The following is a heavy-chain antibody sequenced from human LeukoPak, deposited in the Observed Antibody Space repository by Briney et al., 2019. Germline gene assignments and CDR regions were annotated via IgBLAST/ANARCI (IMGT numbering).Heavy chain of an antibody. CDR2: ISYDGSSK. CDR3: ARSVGEIQLWQGFDY. J-gene: IGHJ4*02. D-gene: IGHD5-18*01. V-gene: IGHV3-30-3*01. CDR1: GLTFSSYA. Sequence: GGSLRLSCAASGLTFSSYAKHWVRQAPGKGLEWVAVISYDGSSKYYADSVKGRFTISRDNSKNTLYLQMSSLRAEDTAVYYCARSVGEIQLWQGFDYWGQGTLVTVSS.